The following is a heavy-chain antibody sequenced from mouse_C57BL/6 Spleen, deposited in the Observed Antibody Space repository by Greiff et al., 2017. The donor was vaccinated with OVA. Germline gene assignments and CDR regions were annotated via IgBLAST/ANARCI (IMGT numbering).Heavy chain of an antibody. J-gene: IGHJ2*01. CDR1: GFTFNTYA. V-gene: IGHV10-3*01. D-gene: IGHD3-2*02. CDR2: IRSKSSNYAT. Sequence: EVQVVESGGGLVQPKGSLKLSCAASGFTFNTYAMHWVRQAPGKGLEWVARIRSKSSNYATYYADSVKDRFTISRDDSQSMLYLQMNNLKTEDTAMYYCVRVRQLRRDFDYWGQGTTLTVSS. CDR3: VRVRQLRRDFDY.